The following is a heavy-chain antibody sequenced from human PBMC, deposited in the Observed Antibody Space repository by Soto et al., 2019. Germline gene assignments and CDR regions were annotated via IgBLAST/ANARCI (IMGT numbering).Heavy chain of an antibody. D-gene: IGHD1-26*01. CDR1: GGSISSSY. CDR3: ASGPMVGAPDY. J-gene: IGHJ4*02. V-gene: IGHV4-59*01. Sequence: SETLSLTCTVSGGSISSSYWNWIRQPPGKGLEWIGYIYYSGNTKYNPSLKSRVTISIDTSKTQFSLKLNSVTTADTAVYFCASGPMVGAPDYWGQGTLVTVSS. CDR2: IYYSGNT.